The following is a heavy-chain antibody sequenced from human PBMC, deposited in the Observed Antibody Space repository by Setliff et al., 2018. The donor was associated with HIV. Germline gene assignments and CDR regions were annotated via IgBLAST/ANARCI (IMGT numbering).Heavy chain of an antibody. CDR1: GGSISSHY. CDR3: ARRLGATVFYYFDY. Sequence: PSETLSLTCTVSGGSISSHYWSWVRLPPGKGLEWIGSISYSGSTNYNPSLKSRVTISVDTSENQFSLKLSSGTAADTAVYYCARRLGATVFYYFDYWGQGTLVTVSS. CDR2: ISYSGST. V-gene: IGHV4-59*11. J-gene: IGHJ4*02. D-gene: IGHD3-16*01.